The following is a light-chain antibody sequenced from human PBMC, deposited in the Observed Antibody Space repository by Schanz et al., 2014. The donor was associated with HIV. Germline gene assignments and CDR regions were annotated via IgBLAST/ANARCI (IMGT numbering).Light chain of an antibody. CDR3: QQLNSYLT. J-gene: IGKJ5*01. CDR1: QDITNY. V-gene: IGKV1-33*01. Sequence: DIQMTQSPSSLSASVGDRVTISCQASQDITNYLNWYQQKPGKAPKLLIYDASNLETGVPSRFSGSGSGTDFTFTISSLQPEDFATYYCQQLNSYLTFGQGTRLEIK. CDR2: DAS.